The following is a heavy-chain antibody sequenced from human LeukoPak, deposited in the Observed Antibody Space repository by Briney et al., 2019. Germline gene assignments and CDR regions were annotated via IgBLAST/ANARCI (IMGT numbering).Heavy chain of an antibody. CDR2: IYYSGST. D-gene: IGHD3-22*01. J-gene: IGHJ6*02. V-gene: IGHV4-31*03. Sequence: PSQTLSLTCTVSGGSISSGGYYWRWIRQHPGKGLEWIGYIYYSGSTYYNPSLKSRVTISVDTSKNQFSLKLSSVTAADTAVYYCATYYYASSGYGATYYYGMDVWGQGTTVTVSS. CDR1: GGSISSGGYY. CDR3: ATYYYASSGYGATYYYGMDV.